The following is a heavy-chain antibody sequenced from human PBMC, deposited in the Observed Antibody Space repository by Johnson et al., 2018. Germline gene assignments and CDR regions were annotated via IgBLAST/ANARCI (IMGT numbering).Heavy chain of an antibody. Sequence: QLLQSGGGLVQPGGSLRLSCAASGFSFSSHAMTWVRQAPGKGLEWVSVVLPDGYSKYADSVKGRFTISRDNSKNTLYLQMNSLTAEDSAIYYCAKERVERRFGFDVWGQGTMVTVSS. J-gene: IGHJ3*01. CDR3: AKERVERRFGFDV. V-gene: IGHV3-23*01. CDR2: VLPDGYS. D-gene: IGHD1-1*01. CDR1: GFSFSSHA.